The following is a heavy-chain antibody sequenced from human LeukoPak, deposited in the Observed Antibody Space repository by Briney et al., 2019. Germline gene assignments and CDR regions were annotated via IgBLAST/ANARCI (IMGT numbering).Heavy chain of an antibody. CDR1: GFTFSSYS. CDR2: ISSSSTI. Sequence: GGSLRLSCAASGFTFSSYSMNWVRQAPGKGLEWVSYISSSSTIYYADSVKGRFTISRDNAKNSLYLQMNSLRAEDTAVYYCARAGGQQLVIFDYWGQGTLVTVSS. J-gene: IGHJ4*02. D-gene: IGHD6-13*01. CDR3: ARAGGQQLVIFDY. V-gene: IGHV3-48*01.